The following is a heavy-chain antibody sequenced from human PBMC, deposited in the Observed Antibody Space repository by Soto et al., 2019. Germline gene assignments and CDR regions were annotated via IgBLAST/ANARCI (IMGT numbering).Heavy chain of an antibody. V-gene: IGHV4-61*01. J-gene: IGHJ4*02. Sequence: SETLSLTCTVSGGSVSSGSYYWSWIQQPPRKVMEWIGYIYYSGSTNYNPSLKSRVTISVDTSKNQFSLKLSSVTAADTAVYYCARDVLGYYDSSGYYDHWGQGTLVTVSS. CDR1: GGSVSSGSYY. CDR3: ARDVLGYYDSSGYYDH. CDR2: IYYSGST. D-gene: IGHD3-22*01.